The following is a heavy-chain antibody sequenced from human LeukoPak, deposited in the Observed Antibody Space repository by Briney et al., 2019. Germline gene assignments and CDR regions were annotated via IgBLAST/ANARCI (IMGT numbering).Heavy chain of an antibody. CDR1: GYTFTGYY. CDR2: INPNSGGT. J-gene: IGHJ5*02. D-gene: IGHD3-22*01. CDR3: ARGLPYDSSGYYWFDP. V-gene: IGHV1-2*06. Sequence: GASVTVSCTASGYTFTGYYMHWVRQAPGQGLEWMGRINPNSGGTNYAQKFQGRVTMTRDTSISTAYMELSRLRSDDTAVYYCARGLPYDSSGYYWFDPWGQGTLDTVSS.